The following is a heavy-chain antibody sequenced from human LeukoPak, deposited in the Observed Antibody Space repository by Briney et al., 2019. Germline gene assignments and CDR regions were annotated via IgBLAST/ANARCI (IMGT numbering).Heavy chain of an antibody. CDR3: ARIRTIVRGPDGFDI. D-gene: IGHD3-10*01. CDR1: GYIFTNYA. Sequence: ASVKVSCKASGYIFTNYAMHWGRRAPGQRLEWMGWINAGNGHTKYSQKSQGRVTITRDTSANTAYMELSSLRSEDTAVYYCARIRTIVRGPDGFDIWGQGTMVTVSS. V-gene: IGHV1-3*01. CDR2: INAGNGHT. J-gene: IGHJ3*02.